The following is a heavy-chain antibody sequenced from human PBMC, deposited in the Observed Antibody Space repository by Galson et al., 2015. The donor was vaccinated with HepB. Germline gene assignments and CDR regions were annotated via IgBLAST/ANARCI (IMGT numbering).Heavy chain of an antibody. CDR3: AGTLSSIAARYIGLVGMDV. CDR1: GFTFSDYY. CDR2: ISSSSSYT. D-gene: IGHD6-6*01. J-gene: IGHJ6*02. Sequence: SLRLSCAASGFTFSDYYMSWIRQAPGKGLEWVSYISSSSSYTNYADSVKGRFTISRDNAKNSLYLQMNSLRAEDTAVYYCAGTLSSIAARYIGLVGMDVWGQGTTVTVSS. V-gene: IGHV3-11*06.